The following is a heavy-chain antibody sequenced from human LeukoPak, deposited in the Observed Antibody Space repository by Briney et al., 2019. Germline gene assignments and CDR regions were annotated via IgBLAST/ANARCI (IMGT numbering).Heavy chain of an antibody. CDR1: GXSIGSYL. CDR3: ARGQYSGSCFDN. Sequence: SETLSLTCTVSGXSIGSYLWSWIRQPPGKGLEWIGYIYYSGSTNYNPSLKSRVTILVDTSKNQFSLKVSSVTAADTAVYYCARGQYSGSCFDNWGQGSLVTVSS. D-gene: IGHD1-26*01. CDR2: IYYSGST. J-gene: IGHJ4*02. V-gene: IGHV4-59*01.